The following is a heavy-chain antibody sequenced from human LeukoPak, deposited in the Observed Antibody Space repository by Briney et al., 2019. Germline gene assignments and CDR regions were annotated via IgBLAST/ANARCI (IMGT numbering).Heavy chain of an antibody. CDR1: GFTFSNAW. CDR3: AKLYCSSTSCYKLLDY. V-gene: IGHV3-15*01. J-gene: IGHJ4*02. D-gene: IGHD2-2*02. CDR2: IKSKTDGGTT. Sequence: GGSLRLSCAASGFTFSNAWMSWVRQAPGKGLEWVGRIKSKTDGGTTDYAAPVKGRFTISRDDSKNTLYLQMNSLKTEDTAMYYCAKLYCSSTSCYKLLDYWGQGTLVTVSS.